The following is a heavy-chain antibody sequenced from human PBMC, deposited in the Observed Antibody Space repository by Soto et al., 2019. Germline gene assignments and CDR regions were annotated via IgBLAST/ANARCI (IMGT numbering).Heavy chain of an antibody. CDR3: ARDAGASRYYGMDV. CDR2: IYHSGAT. D-gene: IGHD2-8*02. V-gene: IGHV4-4*02. Sequence: QVQLQESGPALVKPSGTLSLACTVSGASTSSENWWSWVRQAPGKGLEWIAEIYHSGATHYSPSRKSRVTISLDKSKNQFFLKLDSVTAADSAVYYCARDAGASRYYGMDVWGQGTKVTVSS. J-gene: IGHJ6*02. CDR1: GASTSSENW.